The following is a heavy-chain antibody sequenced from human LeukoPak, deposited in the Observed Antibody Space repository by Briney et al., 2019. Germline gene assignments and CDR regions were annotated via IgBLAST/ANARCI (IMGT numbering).Heavy chain of an antibody. CDR3: ARRRAYCGGDCYSYFDY. CDR1: GYSFTSYW. CDR2: IYPGDSDT. V-gene: IGHV5-51*01. D-gene: IGHD2-21*02. J-gene: IGHJ4*02. Sequence: GESLKISCKGSGYSFTSYWIGWVRQMPGKGLEWMGIIYPGDSDTRYSPSFQGQVTISADKPISTAYLQWSSLKASDTAMYYCARRRAYCGGDCYSYFDYWGQGTLVTVSS.